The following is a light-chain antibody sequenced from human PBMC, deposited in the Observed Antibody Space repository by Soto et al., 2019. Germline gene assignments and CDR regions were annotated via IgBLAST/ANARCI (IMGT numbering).Light chain of an antibody. CDR1: SSDVGGYNY. Sequence: QSVLTQPASVSGSPGQSITISCTGTSSDVGGYNYVSWYQQHPGKAPKLMIYDSNKRPSGIPDRFSGSKSGTSATLDITGLQTGDEADYYCATWDSSLTGEVFGGGTKLTVL. CDR2: DSN. CDR3: ATWDSSLTGEV. V-gene: IGLV1-51*01. J-gene: IGLJ2*01.